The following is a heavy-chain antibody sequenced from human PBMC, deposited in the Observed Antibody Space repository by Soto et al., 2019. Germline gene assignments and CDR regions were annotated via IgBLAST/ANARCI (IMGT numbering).Heavy chain of an antibody. CDR2: ISPHNGKT. D-gene: IGHD2-2*01. CDR3: ARDTSNSFDY. J-gene: IGHJ4*02. CDR1: GYTFNTYF. V-gene: IGHV1-18*01. Sequence: HVQLVQSGGELKKPGASVKVSCNTSGYTFNTYFITWVRQAPGQGPEWMGWISPHNGKTNYAEKFQGRVTMTADTITKTSYMELRNLRIDDTAVYYCARDTSNSFDYWGQGTPVTVSS.